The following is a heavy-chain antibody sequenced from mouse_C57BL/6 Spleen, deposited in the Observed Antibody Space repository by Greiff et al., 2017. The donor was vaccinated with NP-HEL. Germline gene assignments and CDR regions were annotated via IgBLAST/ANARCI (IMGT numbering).Heavy chain of an antibody. J-gene: IGHJ2*01. D-gene: IGHD2-3*01. CDR2: INPSTGGT. CDR3: ARWDGYPDY. V-gene: IGHV1-42*01. Sequence: EVKLMESGPELVKPGASVKISCKASGYSFTGYYMNWVKQSPEKSLEWIGEINPSTGGTTYNQKFKTKATLTVDKSSSTAYMQLKSLTSEDSAVYYCARWDGYPDYWGQGTTLTVSS. CDR1: GYSFTGYY.